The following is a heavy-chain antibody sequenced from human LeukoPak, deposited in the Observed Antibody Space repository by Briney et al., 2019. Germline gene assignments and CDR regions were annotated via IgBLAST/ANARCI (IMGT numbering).Heavy chain of an antibody. CDR2: IYPGDSDT. J-gene: IGHJ4*02. V-gene: IGHV5-51*01. D-gene: IGHD4-17*01. CDR1: GYSFTSYW. CDR3: ARREGANDYGDPIDY. Sequence: GESLKISCKGSGYSFTSYWIGWVRQMPGKGLEWMGIIYPGDSDTRYSPSFQGQVTISADKSISTAYLQWSSLKASDTAMYYCARREGANDYGDPIDYWGQGTLVTVSS.